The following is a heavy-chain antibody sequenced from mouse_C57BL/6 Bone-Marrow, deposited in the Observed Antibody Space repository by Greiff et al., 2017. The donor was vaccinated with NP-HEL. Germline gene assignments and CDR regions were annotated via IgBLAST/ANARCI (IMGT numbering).Heavy chain of an antibody. CDR3: ARGGYGRSPYWYFDV. CDR1: GFTFSDYY. D-gene: IGHD2-10*02. Sequence: EVQLVESEGGLVQPGSSMKLSCTASGFTFSDYYMAWVRQVPEKGLEWVANINYDGSSTSYLDSLQSRFIISIDNAKNLLYLQMSSLKSEDTATYYCARGGYGRSPYWYFDVWGTGTTVTVSS. CDR2: INYDGSST. V-gene: IGHV5-16*01. J-gene: IGHJ1*03.